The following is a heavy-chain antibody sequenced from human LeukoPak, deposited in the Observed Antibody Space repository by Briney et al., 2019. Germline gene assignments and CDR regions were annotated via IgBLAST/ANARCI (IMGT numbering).Heavy chain of an antibody. Sequence: PSETLSLTCAVSGYSISSGYYWGWIRQPPGKGLEWIGSIYHSGSTYYNPSLKSRVTISVDTSKNQFSLKLSSVTAADTAVYYCARDRGYGSGSYWGQGTLVTVSS. J-gene: IGHJ4*02. D-gene: IGHD3-10*01. CDR2: IYHSGST. V-gene: IGHV4-38-2*02. CDR1: GYSISSGYY. CDR3: ARDRGYGSGSY.